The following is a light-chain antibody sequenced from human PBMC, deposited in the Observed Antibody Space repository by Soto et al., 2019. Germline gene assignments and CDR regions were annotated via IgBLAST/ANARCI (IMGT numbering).Light chain of an antibody. CDR1: HAFYSNF. CDR2: AAS. V-gene: IGKV3-20*01. Sequence: EFVLTQSPGTLSLSPGERATLSCSASHAFYSNFLAWYQQKPGQAPRLLIYAASTRATGIPDRFSGSGSGTDFTLSISRLEPEDFAVYYCQQYGSSPPITFGQGTRLEIK. J-gene: IGKJ5*01. CDR3: QQYGSSPPIT.